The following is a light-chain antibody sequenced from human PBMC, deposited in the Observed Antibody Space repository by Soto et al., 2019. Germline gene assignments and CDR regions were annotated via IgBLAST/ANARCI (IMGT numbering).Light chain of an antibody. Sequence: DIPMTQSPSTLSASVGDRVTITCRASQSISSWLAWYQQKPGKAPKLLIYKASSLESGVPSRFSGSGSGTDFTLTISSLQPDDFATYYCQQYNSYLITFGQGTRLEIK. V-gene: IGKV1-5*03. J-gene: IGKJ5*01. CDR3: QQYNSYLIT. CDR2: KAS. CDR1: QSISSW.